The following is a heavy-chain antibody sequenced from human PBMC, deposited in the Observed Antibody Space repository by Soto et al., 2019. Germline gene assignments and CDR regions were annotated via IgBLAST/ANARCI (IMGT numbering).Heavy chain of an antibody. V-gene: IGHV3-15*01. CDR3: TTDFTYYYDSSGYQYGMDV. J-gene: IGHJ6*02. CDR1: GFTFSNAW. Sequence: XGSLRLSCAASGFTFSNAWMSWVRQAPGKGLEWVGRIKSKTDGGTTDYAAPVKGRFTISRDDSKNTLYLQMNSLKTEDTAVYYCTTDFTYYYDSSGYQYGMDVWGQGTTVTVSS. D-gene: IGHD3-22*01. CDR2: IKSKTDGGTT.